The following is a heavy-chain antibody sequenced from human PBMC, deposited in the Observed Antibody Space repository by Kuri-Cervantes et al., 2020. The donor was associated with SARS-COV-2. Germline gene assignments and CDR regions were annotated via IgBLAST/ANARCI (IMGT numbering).Heavy chain of an antibody. Sequence: SETLSLTCTVSGGSIRTYYWGWIRQPPGKGLEWIGYIYYSGSTNYNPPLKSRVTVSVDTSKNQFFLKLSSVTAADTAVYYCARLGKNCTNGICNTYHYYYMDVWGKRTTVTVSS. D-gene: IGHD2-8*01. V-gene: IGHV4-59*01. J-gene: IGHJ6*03. CDR2: IYYSGST. CDR1: GGSIRTYY. CDR3: ARLGKNCTNGICNTYHYYYMDV.